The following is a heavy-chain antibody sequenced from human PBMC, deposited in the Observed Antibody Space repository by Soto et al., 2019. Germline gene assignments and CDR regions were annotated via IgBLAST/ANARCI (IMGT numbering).Heavy chain of an antibody. CDR2: FIPVVAMA. J-gene: IGHJ6*02. D-gene: IGHD1-1*01. CDR3: ANGHDNYFSYGMDV. Sequence: VQLVQSGSEVKKPGSSVTVSCKTSGGTLRSFAISWVRQAPGQGLEWVGTFIPVVAMAKYGQNFQGRVTITADQATNTLFMELRNLRSEDTAIYYCANGHDNYFSYGMDVWGQGTTVTVAS. CDR1: GGTLRSFA. V-gene: IGHV1-69*04.